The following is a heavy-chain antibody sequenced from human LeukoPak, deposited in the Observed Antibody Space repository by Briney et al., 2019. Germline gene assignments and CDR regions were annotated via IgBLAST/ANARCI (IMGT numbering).Heavy chain of an antibody. J-gene: IGHJ5*02. D-gene: IGHD2-2*01. CDR2: VNWNGGST. CDR1: GFIFDDYA. V-gene: IGHV3-20*01. Sequence: GGSLRLSCAASGFIFDDYAMSWARRAPGKGLEWVSGVNWNGGSTGYADSVKGRFTISRDNAKNSLFLQMNSLRAEDTALYHCARDGDVVVVPAANNWFDPWGQGTLVTVSS. CDR3: ARDGDVVVVPAANNWFDP.